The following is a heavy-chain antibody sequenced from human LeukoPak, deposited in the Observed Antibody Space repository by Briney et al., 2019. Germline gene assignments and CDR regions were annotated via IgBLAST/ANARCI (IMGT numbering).Heavy chain of an antibody. Sequence: SETPSLTCTVSGGSISSGSYYWSWIRQPAGKGLEWIGRIYTGGSTNYNPSLKSRVTISVDTSKNQFSLKLSSVTAADTAVYYCARGPPGVPAAFDYWGQGTLVTVSS. CDR1: GGSISSGSYY. CDR2: IYTGGST. D-gene: IGHD2-2*01. CDR3: ARGPPGVPAAFDY. V-gene: IGHV4-61*02. J-gene: IGHJ4*02.